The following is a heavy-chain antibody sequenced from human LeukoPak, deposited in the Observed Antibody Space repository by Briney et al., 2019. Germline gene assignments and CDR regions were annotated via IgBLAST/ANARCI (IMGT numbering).Heavy chain of an antibody. CDR1: GGSISSGGYS. CDR2: ISGSGGST. V-gene: IGHV3-23*01. D-gene: IGHD2-2*01. Sequence: LSLTCAISGGSISSGGYSWSWIRQPPGKGLEWVSAISGSGGSTYYADSVKGRFTISRDNSKNTLYLQMNSLRAEDTAVYYCAKARYQLLRGWGQGTLVTVSS. J-gene: IGHJ4*02. CDR3: AKARYQLLRG.